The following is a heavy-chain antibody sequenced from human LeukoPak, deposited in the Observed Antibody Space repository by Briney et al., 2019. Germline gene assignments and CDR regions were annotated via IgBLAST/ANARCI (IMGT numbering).Heavy chain of an antibody. D-gene: IGHD6-13*01. CDR3: ARLGIAAAGRPFDY. CDR2: INWSGGST. Sequence: PGGSLRLSCAASGFTFDDYGMSWVRQAPGKGLEWVSGINWSGGSTVYADSVKGRFTISRDNAKNSLYLQMNSLRAEDTALYYCARLGIAAAGRPFDYWGQGTLVTVSS. CDR1: GFTFDDYG. V-gene: IGHV3-20*04. J-gene: IGHJ4*02.